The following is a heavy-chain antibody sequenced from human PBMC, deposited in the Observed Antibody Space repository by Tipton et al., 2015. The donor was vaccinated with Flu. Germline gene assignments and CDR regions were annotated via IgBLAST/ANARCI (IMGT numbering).Heavy chain of an antibody. CDR1: GGSINDNY. CDR3: ARDYSDRLGY. Sequence: GLVKPSETLSLTCTVSGGSINDNYWSWIRQPPGKVLEWIGYIHYSGSTNYRSSLMSRDSMSVDMSKNQFSLNLTTVTAADTDVYYCARDYSDRLGYWGQGTLVTVSS. J-gene: IGHJ4*02. CDR2: IHYSGST. D-gene: IGHD6-13*01. V-gene: IGHV4-59*12.